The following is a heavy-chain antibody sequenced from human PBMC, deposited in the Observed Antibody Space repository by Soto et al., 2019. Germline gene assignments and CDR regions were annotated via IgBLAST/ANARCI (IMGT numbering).Heavy chain of an antibody. D-gene: IGHD3-16*01. CDR2: INHSGST. CDR1: GGSFSGHY. CDR3: ARGPSRLLMGDSFA. J-gene: IGHJ5*02. V-gene: IGHV4-34*01. Sequence: ETLSLTCAVYGGSFSGHYWSWIRQPPGKGLEWIGEINHSGSTTYNPSLKSRVAISVDTSKNQFSLKLNSVTAADTAVYYCARGPSRLLMGDSFAWGQGTLVTVSS.